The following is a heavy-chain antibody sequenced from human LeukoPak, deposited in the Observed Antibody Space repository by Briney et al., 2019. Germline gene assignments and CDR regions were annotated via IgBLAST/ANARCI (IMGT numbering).Heavy chain of an antibody. V-gene: IGHV1-69*13. D-gene: IGHD1-26*01. CDR2: IIPIFGTA. J-gene: IGHJ6*03. CDR3: ARVSRSREGYYYMDV. Sequence: SVKVSCKAAGGTFSSYAISWVRQAPGQGLEWMGGIIPIFGTANYAQKFQGRVTITADESTSTAYMELSSLRSEDTAVYYCARVSRSREGYYYMDVWGKGTTVTVSS. CDR1: GGTFSSYA.